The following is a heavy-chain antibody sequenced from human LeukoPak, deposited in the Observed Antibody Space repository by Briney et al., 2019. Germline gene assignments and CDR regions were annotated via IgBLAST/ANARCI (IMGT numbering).Heavy chain of an antibody. D-gene: IGHD2-15*01. J-gene: IGHJ4*02. V-gene: IGHV4-61*02. Sequence: PSETLSLTCTVSGGSISSGSYYWSWIRQPAGKGLEWIGRIYTSGSTNYNPSLKSRVTISVDTSKNQFSLKLSSVTAADTAVYYCARLTRYCSGGSCYSGPFDYWGQGTPVTVSS. CDR2: IYTSGST. CDR1: GGSISSGSYY. CDR3: ARLTRYCSGGSCYSGPFDY.